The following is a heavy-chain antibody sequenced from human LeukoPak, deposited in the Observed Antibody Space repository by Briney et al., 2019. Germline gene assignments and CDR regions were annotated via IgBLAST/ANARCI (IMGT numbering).Heavy chain of an antibody. CDR2: FDPEDSEP. Sequence: ASVTVSCKVSGYTLTELSIHWVRQAPGKGLDWMGGFDPEDSEPIYAEKFHDRVTMTEDTSTDTAYLELSRLTSEDTAVYYCATEGQWLLLHYFDSWGQGTLVTVSS. J-gene: IGHJ4*02. CDR1: GYTLTELS. D-gene: IGHD6-19*01. CDR3: ATEGQWLLLHYFDS. V-gene: IGHV1-24*01.